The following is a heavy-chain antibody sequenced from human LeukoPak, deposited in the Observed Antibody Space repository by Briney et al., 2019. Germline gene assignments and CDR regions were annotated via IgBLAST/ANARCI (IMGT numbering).Heavy chain of an antibody. D-gene: IGHD5-12*01. V-gene: IGHV3-7*01. CDR3: AGGSGYDSAVIV. J-gene: IGHJ4*02. Sequence: GGSLRLSCAASGYTFSSYWMSWVRQAPGKGLEWVANIKQDGSEKYYVDSVKGRFTISRDNAKNSLYLQMNSLRAEDTAVYYCAGGSGYDSAVIVWGQGTLVTVSS. CDR1: GYTFSSYW. CDR2: IKQDGSEK.